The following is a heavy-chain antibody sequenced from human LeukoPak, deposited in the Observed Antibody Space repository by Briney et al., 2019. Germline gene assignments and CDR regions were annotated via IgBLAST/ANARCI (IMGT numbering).Heavy chain of an antibody. CDR3: ARSLIVASEDY. CDR1: GFRFDSFY. CDR2: FIASGAVP. J-gene: IGHJ4*02. V-gene: IGHV3-11*04. D-gene: IGHD3-22*01. Sequence: GGSLRLSCADSGFRFDSFYIGWLRQVPGKGLDYIALFIASGAVPYYAESVEGRFTISRDNAKNSASLQMNSLSADDTAIYYCARSLIVASEDYWGQGTQVIVSS.